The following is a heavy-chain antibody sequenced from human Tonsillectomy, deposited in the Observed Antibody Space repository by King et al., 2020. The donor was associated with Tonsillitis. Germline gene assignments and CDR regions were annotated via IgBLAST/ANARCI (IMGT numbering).Heavy chain of an antibody. CDR3: AKAEGGEHYYYYTMDG. D-gene: IGHD1-26*01. J-gene: IGHJ6*02. CDR2: ISFDGNNK. V-gene: IGHV3-30*18. CDR1: GFTFSSYG. Sequence: QVQLVESGGGVVQPGRSLRLSCAASGFTFSSYGMHWVRQAPGKGLEWVAVISFDGNNKYYVDSVKGRFTISRDNSKNTLYLQMYSLRAEDTAMYYCAKAEGGEHYYYYTMDGWGQGTTVTVS.